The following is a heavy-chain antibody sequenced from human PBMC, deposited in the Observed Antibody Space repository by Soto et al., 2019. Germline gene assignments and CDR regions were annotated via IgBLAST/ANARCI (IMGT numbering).Heavy chain of an antibody. CDR1: GFTFSTYA. CDR3: AKDRNYPRDQFHY. J-gene: IGHJ4*02. Sequence: GGSLRLSCATSGFTFSTYALSWVRQAPGKGLEWVSAISANGQGIYYADSVRGRFTISRDNSKNTIFLHMDSLRAEDTAVYYCAKDRNYPRDQFHYWGQGTLVTVSS. D-gene: IGHD1-7*01. CDR2: ISANGQGI. V-gene: IGHV3-23*01.